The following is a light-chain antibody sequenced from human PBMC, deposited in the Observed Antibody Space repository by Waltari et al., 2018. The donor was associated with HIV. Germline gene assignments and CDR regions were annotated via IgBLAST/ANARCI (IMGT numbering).Light chain of an antibody. Sequence: SYELTQPPSVSVSPGQTARITCSGDALPKQYAYWYQQKPGQAPVLVIYKDRERPSGIPGRFSAASSGTTVTLTISGVQAEDEADYYCQSADSSNTWVFGGGTKLTVL. CDR2: KDR. CDR3: QSADSSNTWV. CDR1: ALPKQY. J-gene: IGLJ3*02. V-gene: IGLV3-25*03.